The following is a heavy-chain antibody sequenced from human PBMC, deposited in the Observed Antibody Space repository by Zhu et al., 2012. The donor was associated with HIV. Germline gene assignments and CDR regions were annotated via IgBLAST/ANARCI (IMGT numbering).Heavy chain of an antibody. CDR1: GSSINTANY. CDR2: IYRSGAT. V-gene: IGHV4-38-2*01. Sequence: QVQVQGSGPGLVKPSETLSLTCDVSGSSINTANYWGWIRQPPGKGLEWIANIYRSGATYYNPSLRSRATISMDRSRNLFFLTLNSVTAADTAIYFYARTGDDNHHASFDIWDQGTLVTVSS. CDR3: ARTGDDNHHASFDI. J-gene: IGHJ4*01. D-gene: IGHD2-21*01.